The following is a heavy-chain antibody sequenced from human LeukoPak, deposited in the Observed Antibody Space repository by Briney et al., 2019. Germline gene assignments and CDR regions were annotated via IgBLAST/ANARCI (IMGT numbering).Heavy chain of an antibody. Sequence: GASVKVSCKASGYTFTSYGISWVRQAPGQGLEWMGRIIPILGIANYAQKFQGRVTITADKSTSTAYMELSSLRSEDTAVYYCARAPTGAWPAYWGQGTLVTVSS. CDR3: ARAPTGAWPAY. CDR1: GYTFTSYG. CDR2: IIPILGIA. D-gene: IGHD1-1*01. V-gene: IGHV1-69*04. J-gene: IGHJ4*02.